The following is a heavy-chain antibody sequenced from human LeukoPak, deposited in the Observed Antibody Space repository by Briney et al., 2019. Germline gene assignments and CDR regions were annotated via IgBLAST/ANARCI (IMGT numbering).Heavy chain of an antibody. Sequence: SETLSLTCTVSGGFITNYYWGWIRQPPGKGLEWIGYIYYSVGSNSNPSLKSRVSISVDTSKNHFSLNLTSVTAADMAVYYCARGQGYGLLKALDYWGQGTLVTVYS. CDR3: ARGQGYGLLKALDY. D-gene: IGHD4-17*01. CDR1: GGFITNYY. V-gene: IGHV4-59*01. CDR2: IYYSVGS. J-gene: IGHJ4*02.